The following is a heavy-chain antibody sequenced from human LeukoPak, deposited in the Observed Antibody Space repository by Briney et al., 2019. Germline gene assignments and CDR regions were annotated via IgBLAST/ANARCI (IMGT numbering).Heavy chain of an antibody. V-gene: IGHV3-48*04. CDR1: GFTFSTYS. D-gene: IGHD6-19*01. CDR3: AREAVAGTGDY. J-gene: IGHJ4*02. CDR2: ISSSSSTI. Sequence: QPGGSLRLSCAASGFTFSTYSMNWVRQAPGKGLEWVSYISSSSSTIYYADSVKGRFTISRDNAKNSLYLQMNSLRADDTAIYYCAREAVAGTGDYWGQGTLVTVSS.